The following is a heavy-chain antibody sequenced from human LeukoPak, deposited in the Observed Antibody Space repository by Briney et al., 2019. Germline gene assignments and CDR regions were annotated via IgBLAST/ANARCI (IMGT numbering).Heavy chain of an antibody. CDR2: LYPGDSDT. D-gene: IGHD3-22*01. CDR3: ARHSGYYDSSGYYTFDY. CDR1: GYSFTSYW. V-gene: IGHV5-51*01. J-gene: IGHJ4*02. Sequence: GESLKISSKGSGYSFTSYWIGWVRQMPGKGLEWMGILYPGDSDTRYSPSFQGQVTISVDKSISTAYLQWSSLKASDTAMYYRARHSGYYDSSGYYTFDYWGQGTLVTVSS.